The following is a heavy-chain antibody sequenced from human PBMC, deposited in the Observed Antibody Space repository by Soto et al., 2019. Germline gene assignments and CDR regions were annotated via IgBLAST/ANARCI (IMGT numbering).Heavy chain of an antibody. D-gene: IGHD7-27*01. J-gene: IGHJ3*02. Sequence: SETLSLTCTVSGGSISSYYWSWIRQPPGKGLEWIGHIYYSGSTNYNSSLKSRVTISVDTSKNQFSLKLSSVTAADTSVYYCSRDRLPPNWGVGAFDIWGQGTMVTVSS. CDR3: SRDRLPPNWGVGAFDI. CDR2: IYYSGST. CDR1: GGSISSYY. V-gene: IGHV4-59*01.